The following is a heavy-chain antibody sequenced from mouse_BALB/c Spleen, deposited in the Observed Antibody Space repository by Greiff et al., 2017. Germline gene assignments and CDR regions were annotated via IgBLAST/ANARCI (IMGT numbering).Heavy chain of an antibody. V-gene: IGHV5-4*02. CDR1: GFTFSDYY. CDR2: ISDGGSYT. J-gene: IGHJ4*01. Sequence: EVHLVESGGGLVKPGGSLKLSCAASGFTFSDYYMYWVRQTPEKRLEWVATISDGGSYTYYPDSVKGRFTISRDNAKNNRYLQMSSLKSEDTAMYYCARRGGNFYAMDYWGQGTSVTVSS. D-gene: IGHD2-1*01. CDR3: ARRGGNFYAMDY.